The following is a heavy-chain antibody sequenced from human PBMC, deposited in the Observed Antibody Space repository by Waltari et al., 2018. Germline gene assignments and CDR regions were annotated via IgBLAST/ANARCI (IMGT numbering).Heavy chain of an antibody. V-gene: IGHV4-38-2*01. CDR3: ATPMSEYCSGGSCFDY. CDR2: IYHRGSN. Sequence: QVQLQESGPGLVKPSETLSLTCAVSGYSISSGYYWGWIRQPPGKGLEWIGSIYHRGSNYYTPSLKSRVTISVDTAKNQCSLKLSSVTAADTAVYYCATPMSEYCSGGSCFDYWGQGTLVTVSS. J-gene: IGHJ4*02. CDR1: GYSISSGYY. D-gene: IGHD2-15*01.